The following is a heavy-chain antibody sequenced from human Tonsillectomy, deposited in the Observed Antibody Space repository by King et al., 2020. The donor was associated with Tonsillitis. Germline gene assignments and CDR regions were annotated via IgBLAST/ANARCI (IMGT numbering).Heavy chain of an antibody. J-gene: IGHJ6*02. Sequence: QLVQSGAEVKKPGASVKVSCKASGYTFISYYMHWVRQAPGQGLEWMGIINPSGGSTSYAQKFQGRVTMTRDTSTSTVYMELSSLRSEDTAVYYCARDRVVPAALAAPGRYYYYYGMDVWGQGTTVTVSS. V-gene: IGHV1-46*03. CDR1: GYTFISYY. D-gene: IGHD2-2*01. CDR3: ARDRVVPAALAAPGRYYYYYGMDV. CDR2: INPSGGST.